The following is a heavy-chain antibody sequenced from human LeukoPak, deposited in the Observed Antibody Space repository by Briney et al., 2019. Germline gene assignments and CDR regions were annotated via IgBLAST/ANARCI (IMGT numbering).Heavy chain of an antibody. Sequence: GGSLRLSCAASGFTFSSYAMSWVRQAPGKGLMWVSTISGSGSSTYYADSVKGRFTISRDNSKNTLFLQMNSLRAEDTAIYYCAKDPMTTAAGWYFDLWGRGTLVTVSS. J-gene: IGHJ2*01. CDR3: AKDPMTTAAGWYFDL. V-gene: IGHV3-23*01. CDR2: ISGSGSST. D-gene: IGHD4-11*01. CDR1: GFTFSSYA.